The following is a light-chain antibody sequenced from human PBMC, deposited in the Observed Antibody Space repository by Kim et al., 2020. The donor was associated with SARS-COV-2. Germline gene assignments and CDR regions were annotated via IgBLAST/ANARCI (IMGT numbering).Light chain of an antibody. CDR3: QSYDSSLNSYV. CDR2: GHT. V-gene: IGLV1-40*01. J-gene: IGLJ1*01. CDR1: LSNIGSGYD. Sequence: QRVTISCTGTLSNIGSGYDVHWYQQVPGTAPKLLIYGHTNRPSGVPDRFSGSKSDTSASLAITGLQAEDEADYYCQSYDSSLNSYVFGTGTKVTVL.